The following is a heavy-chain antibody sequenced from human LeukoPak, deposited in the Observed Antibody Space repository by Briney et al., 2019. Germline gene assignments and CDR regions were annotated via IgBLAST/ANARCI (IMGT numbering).Heavy chain of an antibody. V-gene: IGHV4-39*07. CDR2: IYYSGST. Sequence: PSETLSLTCTVSGGSISSSSYYWGWIRQPPGKGLEWIGSIYYSGSTYYNPSLKSRVTISVDTSKNQFSLKLSSVTAADTAVYYCARAGDCTGGSCYGTWFDPWGQGTLATVSS. D-gene: IGHD2-15*01. CDR1: GGSISSSSYY. J-gene: IGHJ5*02. CDR3: ARAGDCTGGSCYGTWFDP.